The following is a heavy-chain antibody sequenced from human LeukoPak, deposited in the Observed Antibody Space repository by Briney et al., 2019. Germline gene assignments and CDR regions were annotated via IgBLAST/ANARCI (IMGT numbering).Heavy chain of an antibody. CDR2: INHSGST. CDR1: GGSFSGYY. CDR3: ARVKVVVVPAAMDY. D-gene: IGHD2-2*01. J-gene: IGHJ4*02. Sequence: SETLSLTCAVSGGSFSGYYWSWIRQPPGKGLEWIGEINHSGSTNYNPSLKSRVTISVDTSKNQFSLKLSSVTAADTAVYYCARVKVVVVPAAMDYWGQGTLVTVSS. V-gene: IGHV4-34*01.